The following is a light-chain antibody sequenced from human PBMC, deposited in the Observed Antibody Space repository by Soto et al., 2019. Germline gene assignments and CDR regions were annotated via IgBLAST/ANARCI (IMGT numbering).Light chain of an antibody. Sequence: EIFFTQSPCTLSLSPGERATLSCRASQSVSSSFLAWYQQRPGQAPRLIIYAASSRATGIPDRFSGSGSETDFTLTIRGLQPEDFATYYCQHGYVAPYSFGQGTKVDIK. V-gene: IGKV3-20*01. J-gene: IGKJ2*03. CDR2: AAS. CDR3: QHGYVAPYS. CDR1: QSVSSSF.